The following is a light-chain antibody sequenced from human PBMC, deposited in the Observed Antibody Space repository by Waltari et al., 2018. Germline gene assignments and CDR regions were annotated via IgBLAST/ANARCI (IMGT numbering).Light chain of an antibody. CDR2: RNN. CDR1: SSNNGRNY. J-gene: IGLJ3*02. Sequence: QSVLTQPPSASGTPGQTVTISCSGSSSNNGRNYVSWYQQLPGTAPKPLIYRNNQRPSGVPDRFSGSKSGTSASLAISGLRSEDEADYYCAAWDDSLSGWVFGGGTKLTVL. V-gene: IGLV1-47*01. CDR3: AAWDDSLSGWV.